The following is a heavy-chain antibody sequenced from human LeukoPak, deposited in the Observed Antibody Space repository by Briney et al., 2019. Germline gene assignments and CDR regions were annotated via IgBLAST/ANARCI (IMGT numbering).Heavy chain of an antibody. V-gene: IGHV3-33*06. D-gene: IGHD6-13*01. CDR3: AKDLTGYSSSWYGDY. CDR2: IWYDGSNK. J-gene: IGHJ4*02. Sequence: PGGSLRLFCAASGFTFSSYGMHWVRQAPGKGLEWVPVIWYDGSNKYYADSVKGLFTISRDNSKNTLYLQMNSLRAEDTAVYYCAKDLTGYSSSWYGDYWGQGILVTVSS. CDR1: GFTFSSYG.